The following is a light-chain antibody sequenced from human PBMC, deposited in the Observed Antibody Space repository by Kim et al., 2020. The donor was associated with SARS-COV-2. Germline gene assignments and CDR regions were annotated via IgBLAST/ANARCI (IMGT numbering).Light chain of an antibody. CDR3: QQRNSWPLT. CDR1: QSISIH. J-gene: IGKJ4*01. CDR2: DAS. Sequence: LSPGERATLSCRTSQSISIHVAWYQQKPGQAPRLVISDASNRATGIPARFSGSGSGTDFTLTISSLEPEDFAVYYCQQRNSWPLTFGGGTKVDIK. V-gene: IGKV3-11*01.